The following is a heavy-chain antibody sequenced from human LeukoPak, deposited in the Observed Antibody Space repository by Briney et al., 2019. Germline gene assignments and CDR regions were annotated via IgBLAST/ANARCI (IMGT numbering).Heavy chain of an antibody. V-gene: IGHV1-2*02. D-gene: IGHD1-26*01. CDR1: GYTFTGYY. J-gene: IGHJ3*02. CDR3: ARVGELLRTGAFDI. Sequence: ASVKVSCKASGYTFTGYYMHWVRQAPGRGLEWMGWINPNSGGTNYAQKFQGRVTMTRDTSISTAYMELSRLRSDDTAVYYCARVGELLRTGAFDIWGQGTMVTVSS. CDR2: INPNSGGT.